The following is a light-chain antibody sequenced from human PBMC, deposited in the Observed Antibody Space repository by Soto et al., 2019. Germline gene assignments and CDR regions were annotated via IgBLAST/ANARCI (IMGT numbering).Light chain of an antibody. Sequence: EIVLTQSPGTLSLSPGERATLSCRASQSVSSSYLAWYQQKPGQAPRLLIYGASSRATGIPDRFSGSGSGTDFTLTISRLEAEDFAVYYCQQYGSSRTFGQGTKVEIK. CDR1: QSVSSSY. CDR2: GAS. V-gene: IGKV3-20*01. J-gene: IGKJ1*01. CDR3: QQYGSSRT.